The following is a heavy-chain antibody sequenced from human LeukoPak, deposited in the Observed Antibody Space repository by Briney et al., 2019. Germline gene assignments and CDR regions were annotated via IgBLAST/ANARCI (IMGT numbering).Heavy chain of an antibody. CDR1: GDSISSRSYD. CDR3: ARQVSAMACDAFDT. V-gene: IGHV4-39*01. Sequence: SETLSHTCTVSGDSISSRSYDWGWIRQPPGKGLEWIGSISYSGSTFYNPPLKSRVTISVDTSKNQLSLKLSSVTAADTAVYYCARQVSAMACDAFDTWGQGTMVTVSS. D-gene: IGHD5-18*01. J-gene: IGHJ3*02. CDR2: ISYSGST.